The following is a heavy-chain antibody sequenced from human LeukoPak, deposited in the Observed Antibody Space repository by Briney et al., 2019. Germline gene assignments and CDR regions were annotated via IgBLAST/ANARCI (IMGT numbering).Heavy chain of an antibody. CDR2: ITISSTTI. Sequence: GGSLRLSCAASGFTFSSYDMHWVRQAPGKGLEGISYITISSTTIYYADSVKGRFTISRDNAENSLYLQMNSLRAEDTAVYYCGREWPYSSSWCSFDYWGQGTLVTVSS. J-gene: IGHJ4*02. CDR3: GREWPYSSSWCSFDY. CDR1: GFTFSSYD. D-gene: IGHD6-13*01. V-gene: IGHV3-48*01.